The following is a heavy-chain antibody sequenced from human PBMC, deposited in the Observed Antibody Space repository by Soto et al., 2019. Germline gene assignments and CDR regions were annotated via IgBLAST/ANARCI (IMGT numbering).Heavy chain of an antibody. CDR1: GYTLTELS. V-gene: IGHV1-24*01. D-gene: IGHD3-22*01. Sequence: ASVKVSCKVSGYTLTELSMHWVRQAPGKGLEWVGGFDPEDGETIYAQKYQGRVTMTEDTSTDTAYMELSSLRSEDTAVYYCATAEPPYYYDSSGYYRFDYWGQGTLVTVSS. CDR3: ATAEPPYYYDSSGYYRFDY. CDR2: FDPEDGET. J-gene: IGHJ4*02.